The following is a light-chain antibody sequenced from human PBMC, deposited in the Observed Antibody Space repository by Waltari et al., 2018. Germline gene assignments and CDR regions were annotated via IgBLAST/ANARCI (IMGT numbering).Light chain of an antibody. CDR1: QSIRTN. CDR3: QQYNSWPLT. J-gene: IGKJ4*01. CDR2: DAS. V-gene: IGKV3-15*01. Sequence: EIVMTQSPATLSVSPGEGASLSCRASQSIRTNLAWYQQRSGQAPRLLIYDASIRATGIPARFSGSGSGTEFTLTISSLQSEDFAVYYCQQYNSWPLTFGGGTKVEIK.